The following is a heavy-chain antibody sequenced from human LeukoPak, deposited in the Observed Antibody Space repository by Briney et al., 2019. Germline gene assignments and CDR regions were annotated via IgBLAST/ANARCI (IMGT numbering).Heavy chain of an antibody. CDR1: GFTFSSYE. J-gene: IGHJ4*02. CDR3: ARSSNYFDY. Sequence: GGSLRLSCAASGFTFSSYEMNWVRQAPGKGLEWVSYISSSSNYTKYADSVKGRFTISRDNAKKSVYLQMNGLRAEDTAVYYCARSSNYFDYWGRGTLVTVSS. D-gene: IGHD2-8*01. CDR2: ISSSSNYT. V-gene: IGHV3-21*05.